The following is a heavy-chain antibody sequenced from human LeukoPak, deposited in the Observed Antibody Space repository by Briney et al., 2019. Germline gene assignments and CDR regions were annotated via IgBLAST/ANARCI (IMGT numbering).Heavy chain of an antibody. CDR2: INPNSGDT. D-gene: IGHD2-15*01. J-gene: IGHJ4*02. CDR1: GYIFIDYY. V-gene: IGHV1-2*02. CDR3: ARDQVGAARFDS. Sequence: ASVTVSFKASGYIFIDYYMHWVRQAPGQGREWMGWINPNSGDTNYAQKFQGRVTMTRDTSISTAYMELSRLRSDDTAVYYCARDQVGAARFDSWGQGTLVTVSP.